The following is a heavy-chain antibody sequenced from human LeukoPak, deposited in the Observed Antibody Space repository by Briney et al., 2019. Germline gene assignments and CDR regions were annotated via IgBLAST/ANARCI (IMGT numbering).Heavy chain of an antibody. CDR2: ITSSGAAT. J-gene: IGHJ4*02. CDR1: GFTFSSYA. CDR3: AKDRPNYYGSNGHYYKLNGDC. D-gene: IGHD3-22*01. Sequence: PGGSLRLSCAAPGFTFSSYAMSWVRQAPGKGLEWVSSITSSGAATYCADSVKGRFTISRDNSDNTLYLQMNSLRAEDTAVYYCAKDRPNYYGSNGHYYKLNGDCWGQGTLVTVSS. V-gene: IGHV3-23*01.